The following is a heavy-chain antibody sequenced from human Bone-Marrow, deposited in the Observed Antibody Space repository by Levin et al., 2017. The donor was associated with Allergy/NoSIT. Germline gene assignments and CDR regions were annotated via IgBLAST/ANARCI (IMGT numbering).Heavy chain of an antibody. J-gene: IGHJ4*02. Sequence: NASETLSLTCTVSGDSISSAGYHCTWIRSYPDKVLEWIGYISYRGSTYFNPSLKSRLTMSIATSEQHFPLNLTSVSAAATAIYYCARQAGYSLDYWGQAAQVTVAS. CDR1: GDSISSAGYH. CDR3: ARQAGYSLDY. D-gene: IGHD6-19*01. CDR2: ISYRGST. V-gene: IGHV4-31*03.